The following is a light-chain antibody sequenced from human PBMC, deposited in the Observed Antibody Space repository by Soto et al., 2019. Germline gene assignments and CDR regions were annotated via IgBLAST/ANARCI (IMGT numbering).Light chain of an antibody. CDR3: QQYGSSPIT. J-gene: IGKJ5*01. CDR2: AAS. Sequence: EIVLTQSPGTLSLSPGERATLSFRASQSVSNTYLAWYQQKPGQAPRLLIYAASSRATGIPDRFSGSGSGTDFTLTISRLEPEDFAVYYCQQYGSSPITFGQGTRLEIK. V-gene: IGKV3-20*01. CDR1: QSVSNTY.